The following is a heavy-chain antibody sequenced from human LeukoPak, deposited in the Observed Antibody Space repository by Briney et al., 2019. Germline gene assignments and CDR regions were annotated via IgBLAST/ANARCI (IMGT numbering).Heavy chain of an antibody. CDR3: ARGDWTGYHFDY. V-gene: IGHV4-39*01. CDR2: IYYSGST. D-gene: IGHD3/OR15-3a*01. CDR1: GGSIRSSSYY. J-gene: IGHJ4*02. Sequence: SETLSLTCTVSGGSIRSSSYYWGWIRQPPGKGLEWIGSIYYSGSTYYNPSLKSRVNISVDTSKNQFSLKLSSMTAADTAVYYCARGDWTGYHFDYWGQGTLVTVSS.